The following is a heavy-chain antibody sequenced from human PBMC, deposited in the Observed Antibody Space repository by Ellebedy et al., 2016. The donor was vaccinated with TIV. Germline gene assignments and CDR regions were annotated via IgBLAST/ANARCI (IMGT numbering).Heavy chain of an antibody. CDR1: GFTFNSYS. CDR2: RSSGSVSI. Sequence: GESLKISCAASGFTFNSYSMNWVRQAPGKGLEWVSYRSSGSVSIYYADSVKGRFTISRDNAKNSLFLQMNSLRAEDTAVYYCARRKPAEDYFDYWGQGTLVTVSS. CDR3: ARRKPAEDYFDY. V-gene: IGHV3-48*04. J-gene: IGHJ4*02. D-gene: IGHD1-14*01.